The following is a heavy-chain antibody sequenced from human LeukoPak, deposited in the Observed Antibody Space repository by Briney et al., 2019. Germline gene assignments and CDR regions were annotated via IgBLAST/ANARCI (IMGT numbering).Heavy chain of an antibody. CDR2: IKEDGSEI. V-gene: IGHV3-7*01. CDR1: GFTFSSYW. CDR3: AKGRGSN. D-gene: IGHD1-26*01. Sequence: GGSLRLSCAASGFTFSSYWMNWGRQAPGKGLEWVANIKEDGSEIYYLDSVRGRFTISRDNAKKSLYLQMNSVRAEDTAVYFCAKGRGSNWGQGTLVTVSS. J-gene: IGHJ4*02.